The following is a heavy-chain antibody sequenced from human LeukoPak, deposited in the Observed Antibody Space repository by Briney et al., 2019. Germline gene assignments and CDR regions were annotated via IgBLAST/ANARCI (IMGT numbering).Heavy chain of an antibody. D-gene: IGHD2-2*02. CDR3: ARSCSSTSCYIGSLYWFDP. CDR2: MNPNSGNT. V-gene: IGHV1-8*03. J-gene: IGHJ5*02. Sequence: ASVKVSCKASGYTFTSYDINWVRQATGQGLEWMGWMNPNSGNTGYAQKFQGRVTITRNTSISTAYMELSSLRSEDTAVYYCARSCSSTSCYIGSLYWFDPWGQGTLVTVSS. CDR1: GYTFTSYD.